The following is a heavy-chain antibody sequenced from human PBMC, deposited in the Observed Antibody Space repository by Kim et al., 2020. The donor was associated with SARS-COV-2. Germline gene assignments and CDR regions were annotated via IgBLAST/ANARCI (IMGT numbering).Heavy chain of an antibody. CDR1: GYTFTSYY. D-gene: IGHD3-10*01. CDR2: INPSGGST. J-gene: IGHJ4*02. CDR3: ARGRSPALFDY. Sequence: ASVKVSCKASGYTFTSYYMHWVRQAPGQWLEWMGIINPSGGSTSYAQKFQGRVTMTRDTSTSTVYMELSSLRSGDTAVYYCARGRSPALFDYWGQGTLVTVSS. V-gene: IGHV1-46*01.